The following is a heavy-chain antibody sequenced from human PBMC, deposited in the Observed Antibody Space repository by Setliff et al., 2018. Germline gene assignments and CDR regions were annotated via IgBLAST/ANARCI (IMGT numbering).Heavy chain of an antibody. V-gene: IGHV3-30*02. CDR3: AKDAYDSSGYGGHYFDY. Sequence: GGSLRLSCAVSGFTFSTYTMNWVRQAPGKGLEWVAFTRLDGNSKYYADSVKGRFTNSRDNSKNTLYLQMSSLRAEDSAIYYCAKDAYDSSGYGGHYFDYWGQGALVTVSS. CDR1: GFTFSTYT. CDR2: TRLDGNSK. J-gene: IGHJ4*02. D-gene: IGHD3-22*01.